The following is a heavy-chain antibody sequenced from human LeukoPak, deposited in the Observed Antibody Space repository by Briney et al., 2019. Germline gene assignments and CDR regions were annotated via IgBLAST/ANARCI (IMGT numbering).Heavy chain of an antibody. CDR1: GGSISSYY. CDR3: ARPNSSGYSYYFDY. D-gene: IGHD3-22*01. V-gene: IGHV4-59*01. CDR2: IYYSGST. Sequence: SETLSFTCTVSGGSISSYYWSWIRQPPGKGLEWMGYIYYSGSTNYNPSLKSRVTISVDTSKNQFSLKLSSVTAADTAVYYCARPNSSGYSYYFDYWGQGTLVTVSS. J-gene: IGHJ4*02.